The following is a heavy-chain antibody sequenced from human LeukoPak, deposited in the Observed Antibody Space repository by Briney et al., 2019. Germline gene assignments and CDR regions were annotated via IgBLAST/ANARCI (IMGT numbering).Heavy chain of an antibody. V-gene: IGHV3-74*01. CDR1: RFTFSSYW. Sequence: GGSLRLSCVASRFTFSSYWMHWVRHAPGKGLVWVSRINSDGTSTNYADSVKGRFTISRDNAKNTLYLQINSLRAEDTAVFYCASPYQLPNHDAFHIWGQGTLVTVSS. CDR2: INSDGTST. CDR3: ASPYQLPNHDAFHI. J-gene: IGHJ3*02. D-gene: IGHD2-2*01.